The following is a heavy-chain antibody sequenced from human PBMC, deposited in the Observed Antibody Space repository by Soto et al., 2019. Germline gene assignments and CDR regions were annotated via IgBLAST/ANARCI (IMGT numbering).Heavy chain of an antibody. V-gene: IGHV1-18*01. J-gene: IGHJ6*02. CDR3: ARDHSGSYCVPRYYGMDV. CDR1: GYTFTSYG. CDR2: ISAYNGNT. Sequence: GASVKVSCKASGYTFTSYGISWVRQAPGQGLEWMGWISAYNGNTNYAQKLQGRVTMTTDTSTSTAYMELRSLRSDDTAVYYCARDHSGSYCVPRYYGMDVWGQGTTVTVSS. D-gene: IGHD1-26*01.